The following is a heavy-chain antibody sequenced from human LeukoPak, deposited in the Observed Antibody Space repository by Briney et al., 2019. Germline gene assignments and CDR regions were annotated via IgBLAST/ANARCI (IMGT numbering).Heavy chain of an antibody. CDR1: GDSFIGYF. CDR3: ARAVISFGAAVAKGFDC. CDR2: IYYSGST. D-gene: IGHD3-16*01. V-gene: IGHV4-59*01. J-gene: IGHJ4*02. Sequence: SETLSLTCAASGDSFIGYFWTWIRQPPGKGLEWIGYIYYSGSTDYNPSLKSRVTMSLDTSKNQFSLKLSSVTAADTAVYYCARAVISFGAAVAKGFDCWGQGTLVTVSS.